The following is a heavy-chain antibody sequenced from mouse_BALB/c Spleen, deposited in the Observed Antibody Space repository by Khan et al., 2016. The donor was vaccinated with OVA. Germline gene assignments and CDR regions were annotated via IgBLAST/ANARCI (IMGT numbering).Heavy chain of an antibody. CDR2: ISTYYGDT. CDR1: GYTFTDFA. CDR3: SRGGGHFRFAY. J-gene: IGHJ3*01. Sequence: VQLKESGAELVRPGVSVKISCKGSGYTFTDFAIHWVKQSHAKSLEWIGVISTYYGDTNYNQHFKGKATMTVDKSSSTAYMELARLTSEDSAIYYCSRGGGHFRFAYWGQGTLVTVS. V-gene: IGHV1S137*01. D-gene: IGHD1-1*02.